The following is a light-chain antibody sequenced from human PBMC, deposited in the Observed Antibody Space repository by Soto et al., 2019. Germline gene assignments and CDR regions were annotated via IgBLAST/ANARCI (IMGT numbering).Light chain of an antibody. CDR3: QQYGGSPNT. J-gene: IGKJ2*01. CDR1: QSVSSSY. V-gene: IGKV3-20*01. Sequence: EIGLTQSPGTLSLSPGERATLSCRASQSVSSSYLAWYQQKPGQAPRLLIYGASSRATGIPDRFSGSGSGTDFTLTISRLEPEDFAVYYCQQYGGSPNTFGQATKLEIK. CDR2: GAS.